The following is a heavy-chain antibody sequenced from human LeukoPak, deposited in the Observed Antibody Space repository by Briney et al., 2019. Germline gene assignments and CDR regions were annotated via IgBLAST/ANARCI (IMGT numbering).Heavy chain of an antibody. J-gene: IGHJ3*02. Sequence: GGSLRLSCAASGFTFTSYSMNWVRQAPGKGLEWVSYISSSSSTIYYADPVKGRFTTSRDNAKNSLYLQMNSLRVEDTGVDYCARESSSSWYRSDAFDIWGQGTMVTVSS. D-gene: IGHD6-13*01. V-gene: IGHV3-48*01. CDR3: ARESSSSWYRSDAFDI. CDR2: ISSSSSTI. CDR1: GFTFTSYS.